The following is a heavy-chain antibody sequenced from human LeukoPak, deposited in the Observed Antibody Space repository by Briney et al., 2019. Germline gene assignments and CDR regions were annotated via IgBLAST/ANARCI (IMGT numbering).Heavy chain of an antibody. CDR1: GFTFSSYS. CDR2: ISVSGVST. D-gene: IGHD2-2*01. V-gene: IGHV3-23*01. J-gene: IGHJ4*02. Sequence: GGSLRLSCAASGFTFSSYSMNWVRQAPGKGLEWVSIISVSGVSTYYADSVKGRFTISRDDSKSTLFMQMNSLRAEDTAVYYCAKTRLGYCSSTSCYPFDWGQGTLVTVSS. CDR3: AKTRLGYCSSTSCYPFD.